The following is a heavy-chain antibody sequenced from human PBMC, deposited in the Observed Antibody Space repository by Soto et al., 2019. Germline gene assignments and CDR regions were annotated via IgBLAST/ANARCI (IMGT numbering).Heavy chain of an antibody. CDR1: GYSFTSYW. CDR3: ARHRLHIVLVPAATYYYYYGMDV. J-gene: IGHJ6*02. D-gene: IGHD2-2*01. CDR2: IYPGDSDT. Sequence: GESLKISCKGSGYSFTSYWIGWVRQMPGKGLEWMGIIYPGDSDTRYSPSFQGQVTISADKSISTAYLQWSSLKASDAAMYYCARHRLHIVLVPAATYYYYYGMDVWGQGTTVTVSS. V-gene: IGHV5-51*01.